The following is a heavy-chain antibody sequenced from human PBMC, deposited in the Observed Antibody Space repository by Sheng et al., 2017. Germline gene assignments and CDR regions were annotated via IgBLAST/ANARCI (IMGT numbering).Heavy chain of an antibody. Sequence: QVQLVQSGAEVKKPGSSVKVSCKASGGTFDSYAITWVRQAPGQGLEWMGGLIYTPIIADYPQKFQGRVTVTADKSSNTVFMELISLRSEDTAVYYCARGPIHLGEHHFYYYMADWGKGTAVTVSS. D-gene: IGHD2-21*01. CDR1: GGTFDSYA. V-gene: IGHV1-69*04. CDR2: LIYTPIIA. J-gene: IGHJ6*03. CDR3: ARGPIHLGEHHFYYYMAD.